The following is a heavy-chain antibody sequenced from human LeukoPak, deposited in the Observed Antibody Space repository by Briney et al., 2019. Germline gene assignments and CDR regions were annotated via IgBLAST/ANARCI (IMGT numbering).Heavy chain of an antibody. V-gene: IGHV4-61*09. CDR1: GGSISSGSYY. D-gene: IGHD4-17*01. Sequence: SQTLSLTCTVSGGSISSGSYYWSWIRQPAGKGLEWIGEINHSGSTNYNPSLKSRVTISVDTSKNQFSLKLSSVTAADTAVYYCARAYYGVWFDPWGQGTLVTVSS. CDR3: ARAYYGVWFDP. CDR2: INHSGST. J-gene: IGHJ5*02.